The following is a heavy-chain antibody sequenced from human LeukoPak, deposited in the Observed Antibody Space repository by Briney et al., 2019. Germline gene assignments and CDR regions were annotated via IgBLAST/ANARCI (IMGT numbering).Heavy chain of an antibody. CDR1: GFTLSSYA. V-gene: IGHV3-23*01. CDR3: AKQSAPVLPGARFDY. Sequence: GGSLRLSCAVSGFTLSSYAMSWVRQAPGKGREWVSVISGSGTNTDYADSVKGRFTISRDNSKNTLYLQMNSLRAEDTAVYYCAKQSAPVLPGARFDYWGQGTLVTVSS. D-gene: IGHD2-2*01. CDR2: ISGSGTNT. J-gene: IGHJ4*02.